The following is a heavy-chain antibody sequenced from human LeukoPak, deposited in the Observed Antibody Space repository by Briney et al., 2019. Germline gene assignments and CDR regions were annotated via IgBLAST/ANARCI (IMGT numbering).Heavy chain of an antibody. CDR3: ARGAYYYDSSGYYGYNWFDP. CDR1: AYIFSSNA. V-gene: IGHV1-3*03. J-gene: IGHJ5*02. CDR2: INVGNGHR. Sequence: GASVKVSCKASAYIFSSNAMHWVRQAPGQRLEWMGWINVGNGHRKYSQEYQGRVTLTSDTSASTAYMELSSVRSEDMAVYYCARGAYYYDSSGYYGYNWFDPWGQGTLVTVSS. D-gene: IGHD3-22*01.